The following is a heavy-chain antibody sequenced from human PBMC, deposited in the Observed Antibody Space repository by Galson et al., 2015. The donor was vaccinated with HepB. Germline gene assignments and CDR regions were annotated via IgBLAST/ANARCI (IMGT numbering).Heavy chain of an antibody. D-gene: IGHD3-16*01. J-gene: IGHJ4*02. V-gene: IGHV3-15*01. CDR2: IKSKTDGGTT. Sequence: SLRLSCAASGFTFSNAWMSWVRQAPGKGLEWVGRIKSKTDGGTTDYAAPVKGRFTISRDDSKNTLYLQMNSLRAEDTAVYYCAKYRLGVLYYFDYWGQGTLVTVSS. CDR1: GFTFSNAW. CDR3: AKYRLGVLYYFDY.